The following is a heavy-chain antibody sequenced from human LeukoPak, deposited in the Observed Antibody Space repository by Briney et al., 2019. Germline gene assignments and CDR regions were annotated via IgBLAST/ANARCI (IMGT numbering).Heavy chain of an antibody. CDR1: GFTFDDYA. V-gene: IGHV3-9*03. CDR3: AKDRGYVSASSGFDY. CDR2: ISWNSGSI. Sequence: SLRLSCAASGFTFDDYAMHWVRQAPGKGLEWVSGISWNSGSIGYADSVKGRFTISRDNAKNSVYLQMNSLRAEDMALYYCAKDRGYVSASSGFDYWGQGTLVTVSS. D-gene: IGHD6-19*01. J-gene: IGHJ4*02.